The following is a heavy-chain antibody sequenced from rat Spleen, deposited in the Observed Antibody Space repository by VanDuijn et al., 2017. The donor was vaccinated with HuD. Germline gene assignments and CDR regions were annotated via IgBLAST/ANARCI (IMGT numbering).Heavy chain of an antibody. J-gene: IGHJ2*01. Sequence: EVQLVKSGGGLVQPGRSMKLSCAASGFTFSNYDMAWVRQAPKKGLEWVATISYDGSSTNYRDSVKGRFTISRDNAKSTLYLQMDSLKSEDTATYYCARSVFDYWGQGVMVTVSS. CDR1: GFTFSNYD. V-gene: IGHV5-7*01. CDR3: ARSVFDY. CDR2: ISYDGSST.